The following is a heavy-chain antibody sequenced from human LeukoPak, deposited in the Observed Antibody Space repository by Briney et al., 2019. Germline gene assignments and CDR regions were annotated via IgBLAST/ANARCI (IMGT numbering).Heavy chain of an antibody. J-gene: IGHJ3*02. CDR3: ARDYEETGAFDI. CDR1: GGSISSGGYY. D-gene: IGHD3-3*01. CDR2: IYYSGST. Sequence: SETLSLTCTVSGGSISSGGYYWSWIRQRPGKGLEWIGYIYYSGSTYYNPSLKSRVTISVDTSKNQFSLKLSSVTAADTAVYYCARDYEETGAFDIWGQGTMVTVSS. V-gene: IGHV4-31*03.